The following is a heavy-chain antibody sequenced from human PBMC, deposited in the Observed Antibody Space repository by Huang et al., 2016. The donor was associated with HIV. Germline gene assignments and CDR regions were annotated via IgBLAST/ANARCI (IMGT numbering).Heavy chain of an antibody. V-gene: IGHV4-39*01. CDR1: GGSISSSSYY. CDR2: IYYSGNT. CDR3: ARHGRVAGHYYNNMDV. D-gene: IGHD6-19*01. Sequence: LQLQESGPGLVKSSETLSLICTVSGGSISSSSYYWGWIRQPPGKWPEWIGSIYYSGNTYYNPPLKSRVTISVDTSKNQFSLKVNSVTAADTAVYYCARHGRVAGHYYNNMDVWGRGTTVTVSS. J-gene: IGHJ6*02.